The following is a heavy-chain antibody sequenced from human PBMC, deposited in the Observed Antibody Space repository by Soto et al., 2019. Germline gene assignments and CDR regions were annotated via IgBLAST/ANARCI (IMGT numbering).Heavy chain of an antibody. Sequence: QVQLVQSGAEVKKPGSSVKVSCKASGGTFSSYAISWVRQAPGQGLEWMGGIIPIFGTANYAQKFQGRVTITADESTSTAYMEPSSLRSEDTAVYYCAREGWMATTKGHFDYWGQGTLVTVSS. D-gene: IGHD5-12*01. V-gene: IGHV1-69*12. CDR1: GGTFSSYA. CDR3: AREGWMATTKGHFDY. J-gene: IGHJ4*02. CDR2: IIPIFGTA.